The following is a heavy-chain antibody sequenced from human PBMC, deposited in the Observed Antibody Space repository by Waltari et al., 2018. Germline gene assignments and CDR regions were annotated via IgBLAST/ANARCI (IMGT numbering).Heavy chain of an antibody. CDR1: GFTLSNYW. Sequence: EVQLVESGGGLVQPGGSLRLYCVVSGFTLSNYWMSWVRQAPGKGLEWVANIKEDGSEKYYMDSVKGRFTISRDNAKNSLYVQMNSLRAEDTAVYYCARIHSGRDYGDALDIWGQGTMVTVSS. D-gene: IGHD1-26*01. J-gene: IGHJ3*02. CDR2: IKEDGSEK. CDR3: ARIHSGRDYGDALDI. V-gene: IGHV3-7*01.